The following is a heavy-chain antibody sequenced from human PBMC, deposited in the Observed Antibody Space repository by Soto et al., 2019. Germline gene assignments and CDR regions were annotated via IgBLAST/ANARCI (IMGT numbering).Heavy chain of an antibody. CDR2: IYYSGST. V-gene: IGHV4-30-4*01. CDR3: AGYCTTTRCLNFDF. CDR1: GGSISSSDYY. D-gene: IGHD2-2*01. J-gene: IGHJ4*02. Sequence: PSATLSLTYTVSGGSISSSDYYWSWIRQPPGKGLEWIGYIYYSGSTSYNPSLKSRFTISVDTSKNQFSLMVSSVTAADTAVYYCAGYCTTTRCLNFDFWGQGSLVTVSS.